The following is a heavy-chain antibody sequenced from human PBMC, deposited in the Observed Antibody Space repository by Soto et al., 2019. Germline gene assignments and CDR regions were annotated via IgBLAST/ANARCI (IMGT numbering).Heavy chain of an antibody. J-gene: IGHJ4*02. CDR2: ISWNSGSI. Sequence: GGSLRLSCAASGFTFDDYAMHWVRQAPGKGLEWVSGISWNSGSIGYADSVKGRFTISRDNAKNSLYLQMNSLRAEDTALYYCAKGSYSSFSPIDYWGQGTLVTVSS. V-gene: IGHV3-9*01. CDR3: AKGSYSSFSPIDY. CDR1: GFTFDDYA. D-gene: IGHD6-6*01.